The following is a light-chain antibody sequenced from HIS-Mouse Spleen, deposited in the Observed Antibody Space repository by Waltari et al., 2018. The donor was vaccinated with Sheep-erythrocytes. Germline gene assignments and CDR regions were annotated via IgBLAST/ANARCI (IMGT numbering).Light chain of an antibody. V-gene: IGLV2-23*01. Sequence: QSALTQPASVSGSPGQSITIPCTGTSSDVGSYNLVSWYQPHPGKAPKLMIYEGSKGPSGVSNRFSGSKSGNTASLTISGLQAEDEADYYCCSYAGSSTPWVFGGGTKLTVL. CDR1: SSDVGSYNL. J-gene: IGLJ3*02. CDR3: CSYAGSSTPWV. CDR2: EGS.